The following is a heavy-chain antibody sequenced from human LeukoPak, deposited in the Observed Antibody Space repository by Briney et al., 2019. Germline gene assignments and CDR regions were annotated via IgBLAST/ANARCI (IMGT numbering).Heavy chain of an antibody. CDR1: GFTFSSYS. V-gene: IGHV3-21*01. J-gene: IGHJ4*02. CDR3: ARWGGGSYSYGYGDY. D-gene: IGHD5-18*01. CDR2: ISSSSSYI. Sequence: GGSLRLSCAASGFTFSSYSMNWVRQAPGKGLEWVSSISSSSSYIYYADSVKGRFTISRDNAKNSLYLQMNSLRAEDTAVYYCARWGGGSYSYGYGDYWGQGTLVTVSS.